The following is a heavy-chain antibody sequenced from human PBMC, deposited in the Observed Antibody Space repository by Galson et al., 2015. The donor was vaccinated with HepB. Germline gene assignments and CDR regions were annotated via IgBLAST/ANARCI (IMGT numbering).Heavy chain of an antibody. V-gene: IGHV3-74*01. J-gene: IGHJ5*01. Sequence: SLRLSCAASGFTFSHYWMHWVRQVPGKGLAWVSLISNDGTITNYADSVKGRFTISRDNARNTVYLQMDGLRAEDTAVYYCARLYSGWYWFDSWGQGTLVTVSS. D-gene: IGHD6-19*01. CDR1: GFTFSHYW. CDR3: ARLYSGWYWFDS. CDR2: ISNDGTIT.